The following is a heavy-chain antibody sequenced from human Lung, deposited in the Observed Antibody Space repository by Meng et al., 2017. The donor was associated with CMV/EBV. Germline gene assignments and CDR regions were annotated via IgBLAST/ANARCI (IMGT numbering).Heavy chain of an antibody. D-gene: IGHD2-15*01. CDR3: ARDHFVVVVAATPWFDP. Sequence: LSFSSYAMHWVSQAPGKGLEWVAVISYDGSNKYYADSVKGRFTISRDNSKNTLYLQMNSLRAEDTAVYYCARDHFVVVVAATPWFDPWGQGTLVTVSS. CDR2: ISYDGSNK. CDR1: LSFSSYA. V-gene: IGHV3-30-3*01. J-gene: IGHJ5*02.